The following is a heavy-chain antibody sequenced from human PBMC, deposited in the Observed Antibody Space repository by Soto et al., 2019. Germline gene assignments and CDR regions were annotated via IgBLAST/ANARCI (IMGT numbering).Heavy chain of an antibody. CDR1: GGSISSYY. V-gene: IGHV4-59*08. Sequence: PSETLSLTCTVSGGSISSYYWSWIRQPPGKGLEWIGYIYYSGSTNYNPSLKSRVTISVDTSKNQFSLKLSSVTAADTAVYYCASLYYDYIRAFDIWGQGTMVTVSS. D-gene: IGHD3-16*01. CDR2: IYYSGST. CDR3: ASLYYDYIRAFDI. J-gene: IGHJ3*02.